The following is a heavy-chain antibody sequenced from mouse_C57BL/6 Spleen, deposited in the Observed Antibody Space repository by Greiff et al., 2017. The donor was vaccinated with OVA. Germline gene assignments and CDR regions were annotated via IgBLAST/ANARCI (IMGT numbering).Heavy chain of an antibody. CDR2: ISYDGSN. J-gene: IGHJ2*01. V-gene: IGHV3-6*01. Sequence: EVQLQQSGPGLVKPSQSLSLTCSVTGYSITSGYYWNWIRQFPGNKLEWMGYISYDGSNNYNPSLKNRISITRDTSTNQFFLKLNSVTTEDTATYYCAREDVYYYYGGQGTTLTVAS. D-gene: IGHD2-3*01. CDR3: AREDVYYYY. CDR1: GYSITSGYY.